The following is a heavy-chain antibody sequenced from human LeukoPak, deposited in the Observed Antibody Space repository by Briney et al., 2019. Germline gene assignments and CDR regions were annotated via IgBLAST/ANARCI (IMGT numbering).Heavy chain of an antibody. CDR2: ISAAGTA. Sequence: GGSLRLSCAASGFSFSNYWMSWVRQAPGKGLEWVSVISAAGTAHYADSMKGRFTISRDNSKNTVYLQLSSLRPEDTAVYYCAKARVTTGYYMQVDYWGQGTLVTVSS. J-gene: IGHJ4*02. CDR1: GFSFSNYW. CDR3: AKARVTTGYYMQVDY. V-gene: IGHV3-23*01. D-gene: IGHD3-9*01.